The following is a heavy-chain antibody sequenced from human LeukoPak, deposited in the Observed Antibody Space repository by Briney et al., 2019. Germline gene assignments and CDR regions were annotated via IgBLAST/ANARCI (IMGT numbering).Heavy chain of an antibody. CDR2: IYYSGST. J-gene: IGHJ4*02. D-gene: IGHD3-9*01. CDR3: VRANTYYDILTGYYKRLFDY. Sequence: SETLSLTCTVSGGSISSSSYYWGWIRQPPGKGLEWIGSIYYSGSTYYNPSLKSRVTISVDTSKNQFSLKLSSVTAADTAVYYCVRANTYYDILTGYYKRLFDYWGQGTLVTVSS. CDR1: GGSISSSSYY. V-gene: IGHV4-39*07.